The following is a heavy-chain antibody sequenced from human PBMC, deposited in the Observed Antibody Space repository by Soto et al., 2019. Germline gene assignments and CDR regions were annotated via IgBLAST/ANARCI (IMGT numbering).Heavy chain of an antibody. D-gene: IGHD4-17*01. J-gene: IGHJ4*02. Sequence: EVQLVESGGGLVQPGRSLRLSCAASGFTFDDYAMHWVRQAPGKGLEWVSGISWNSGSIGYADSVKGRFTISRDNAKNSLYLQMNSLKTEDTAVYYCARSTVTVTPYYSDYWGQGTLVTVSS. CDR1: GFTFDDYA. CDR2: ISWNSGSI. V-gene: IGHV3-9*01. CDR3: ARSTVTVTPYYSDY.